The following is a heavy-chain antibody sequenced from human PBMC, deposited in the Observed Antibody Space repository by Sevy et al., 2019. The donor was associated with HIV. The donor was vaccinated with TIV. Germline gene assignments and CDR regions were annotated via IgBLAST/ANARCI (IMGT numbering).Heavy chain of an antibody. V-gene: IGHV3-15*01. CDR1: GFTFSNAW. J-gene: IGHJ4*02. D-gene: IGHD6-13*01. CDR2: IKSKTDGGTT. Sequence: GGSLRLSCAASGFTFSNAWMSWVRQAPGKGLEWVGRIKSKTDGGTTDNAAPVKGRVTISRDDSKKTLYLQMNSLKTEDTAVYYCTTEGRFKQQLGGDYWGQGTLVTVSS. CDR3: TTEGRFKQQLGGDY.